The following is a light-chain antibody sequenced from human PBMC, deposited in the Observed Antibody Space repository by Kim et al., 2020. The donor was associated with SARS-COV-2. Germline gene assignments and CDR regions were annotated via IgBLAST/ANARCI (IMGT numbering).Light chain of an antibody. V-gene: IGLV1-44*01. J-gene: IGLJ3*02. CDR3: AAWDDSLTGQV. Sequence: GPGVHSAGSGSGSNIGFNTVNWYQRIPGTAPKLLIYGNNRRPSEVPDRFSGSKSDTSGSLAISGLQSEDAADYYCAAWDDSLTGQVFGGGTKLTVL. CDR1: GSNIGFNT. CDR2: GNN.